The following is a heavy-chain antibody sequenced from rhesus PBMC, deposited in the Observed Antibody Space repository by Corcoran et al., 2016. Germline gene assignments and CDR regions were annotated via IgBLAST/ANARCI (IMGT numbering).Heavy chain of an antibody. CDR2: LSPLVGIT. Sequence: QVQLVQSGAEVKKPGASVKVSCKASGFTIGSYVISWVRQAHGQGLEWMGVLSPLVGITNYAENFQGRVTITADTSTSTAYMELSSLRSEDTAVYYCARGRTDIDYWGQGVLVTVSS. V-gene: IGHV1-198*02. D-gene: IGHD2-33*01. CDR1: GFTIGSYV. CDR3: ARGRTDIDY. J-gene: IGHJ4*01.